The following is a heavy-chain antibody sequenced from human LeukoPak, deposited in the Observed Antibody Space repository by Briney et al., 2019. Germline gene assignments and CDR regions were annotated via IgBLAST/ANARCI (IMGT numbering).Heavy chain of an antibody. J-gene: IGHJ5*02. D-gene: IGHD6-13*01. CDR1: GYSISSGYY. V-gene: IGHV4-38-2*02. Sequence: PSETLSLTCTVSGYSISSGYYWGWIRPPPGKGLEWIGSIYHSGSTYYNPSLKSRVTISVDTSKNQFSLKLSSVTAADTAVYYCARFAQWVAGGGTWWWFDPWGQGTLVTVSS. CDR2: IYHSGST. CDR3: ARFAQWVAGGGTWWWFDP.